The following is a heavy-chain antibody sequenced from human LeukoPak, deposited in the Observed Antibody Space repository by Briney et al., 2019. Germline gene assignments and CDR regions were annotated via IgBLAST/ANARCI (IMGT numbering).Heavy chain of an antibody. CDR2: IYYSGST. CDR1: GGSISSGDYY. V-gene: IGHV4-30-4*01. CDR3: ARVTGGSGSYYSPLHYYFDY. Sequence: KSSETLSLTCTVSGGSISSGDYYWSWIRQPPGKGLEWIGYIYYSGSTHYNPSLKSRVTISVDTSKNRFSLKLSSVTAADTAVYYCARVTGGSGSYYSPLHYYFDYWGQGTLVTVSS. J-gene: IGHJ4*02. D-gene: IGHD3-10*01.